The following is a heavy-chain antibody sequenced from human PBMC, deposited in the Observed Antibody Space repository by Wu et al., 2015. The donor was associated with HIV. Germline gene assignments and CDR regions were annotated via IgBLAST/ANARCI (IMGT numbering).Heavy chain of an antibody. CDR3: AIPATSPMQWLVPTPFYGMDV. J-gene: IGHJ6*02. Sequence: QVQLVQSGAEVKKPGASVKVSCKASGYTFTGYYMHWVRQAPGQGLEWMGWINPNSGGTNYAQKFQGRVTMTRDTSISTAYMELSRLRSDDTAVYYCAIPATSPMQWLVPTPFYGMDVWDQGP. V-gene: IGHV1-2*02. CDR1: GYTFTGYY. CDR2: INPNSGGT. D-gene: IGHD6-19*01.